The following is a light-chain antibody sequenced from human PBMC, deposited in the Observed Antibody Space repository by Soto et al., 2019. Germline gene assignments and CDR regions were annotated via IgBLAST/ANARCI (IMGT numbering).Light chain of an antibody. CDR3: AAWDGSLSGVV. CDR2: TNN. CDR1: SANVGSNY. J-gene: IGLJ2*01. V-gene: IGLV1-47*02. Sequence: QSVLTQPPSASGTPGQRVTISCSGSSANVGSNYVYWYQQLPGTAPKLLIYTNNQRPSGVPDRFSGSKSGTSASLAISGLRSDDEADYYCAAWDGSLSGVVFGGGTKLTVL.